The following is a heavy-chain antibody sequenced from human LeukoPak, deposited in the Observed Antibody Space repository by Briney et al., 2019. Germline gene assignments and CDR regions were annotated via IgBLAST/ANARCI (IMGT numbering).Heavy chain of an antibody. CDR1: DDSITMYY. V-gene: IGHV4-59*01. CDR2: VDHTGST. Sequence: PSETLSLTCTVSDDSITMYYWTWIRQHPGKGLEWIGYVDHTGSTNFNPSLNGRVSISRDTSKNLFSLRLRSVTAADTAVYFCARGRVSSSTWYSTYYYYFYMDVWGKGTTATVSS. D-gene: IGHD1-1*01. J-gene: IGHJ6*03. CDR3: ARGRVSSSTWYSTYYYYFYMDV.